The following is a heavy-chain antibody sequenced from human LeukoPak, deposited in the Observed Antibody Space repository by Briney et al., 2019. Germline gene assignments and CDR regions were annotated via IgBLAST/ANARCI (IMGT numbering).Heavy chain of an antibody. J-gene: IGHJ4*02. CDR3: VRSVDYFDNTGPHMMFDY. Sequence: SDNLSLTCNVSGGSVTSHYWNWIRRPPGKGLEWIGYLYHTGITKYDPSLKSRVSMSVDTSKNQFFLKVNSVTAADTAVYHCVRSVDYFDNTGPHMMFDYWGQGSLATVSS. CDR1: GGSVTSHY. D-gene: IGHD3-22*01. V-gene: IGHV4-59*02. CDR2: LYHTGIT.